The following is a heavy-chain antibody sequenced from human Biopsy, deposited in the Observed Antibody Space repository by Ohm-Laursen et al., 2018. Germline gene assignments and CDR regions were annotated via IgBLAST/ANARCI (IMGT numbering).Heavy chain of an antibody. CDR3: AKDRRTMRVWYFDL. CDR2: ISSTGNST. Sequence: ETLSLTCAVYGESFNGYYWSWVRQAPGKGLEWVSGISSTGNSTYYADSVKGRFTISRDNSKNTLYLQLNSLRVEDTALYYCAKDRRTMRVWYFDLWGRGTLVTVSS. V-gene: IGHV3-23*01. J-gene: IGHJ2*01. CDR1: GESFNGYY.